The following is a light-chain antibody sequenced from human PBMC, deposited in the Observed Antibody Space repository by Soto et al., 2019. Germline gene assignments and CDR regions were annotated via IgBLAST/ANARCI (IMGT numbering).Light chain of an antibody. CDR2: DAS. V-gene: IGKV1-5*01. J-gene: IGKJ2*01. CDR3: QHYNS. Sequence: DIQMTQSPSTLSASVGDRVTITCRASQTVNIWLAWYQQKPGKAPKLLIYDASSLESGVPSRFSGSGSGTEFTLTITSLQPDDFATYYCQHYNSFGQVTTLEIK. CDR1: QTVNIW.